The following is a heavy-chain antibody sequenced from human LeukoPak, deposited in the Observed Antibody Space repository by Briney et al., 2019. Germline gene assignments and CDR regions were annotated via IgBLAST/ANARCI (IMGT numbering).Heavy chain of an antibody. J-gene: IGHJ4*02. CDR1: GFTVSSNY. D-gene: IGHD2-2*01. CDR2: IYSGGST. CDR3: ARDGSGCSSTSCLFDY. Sequence: GGSLRLSCAASGFTVSSNYMSWVRQAPGKGLEWVSVIYSGGSTYYADSVKGRFTISRDNSKNTLYLQMNSLRAEDTAVYYCARDGSGCSSTSCLFDYWGQGTLVTVSS. V-gene: IGHV3-66*02.